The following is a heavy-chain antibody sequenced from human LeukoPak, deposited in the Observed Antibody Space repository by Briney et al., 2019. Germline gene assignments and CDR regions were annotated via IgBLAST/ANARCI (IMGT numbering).Heavy chain of an antibody. CDR3: ARDPIAVAVNQPLDY. CDR2: INPNSGGT. CDR1: GYNFNGYY. J-gene: IGHJ4*02. V-gene: IGHV1-2*02. D-gene: IGHD6-19*01. Sequence: ASVKVSCKASGYNFNGYYIHWVRQAPGQGLECMGWINPNSGGTNYAQKFQGRVTMTRDTSISTVFLELSRLISDDTAVYYCARDPIAVAVNQPLDYWGQGTLVTVSS.